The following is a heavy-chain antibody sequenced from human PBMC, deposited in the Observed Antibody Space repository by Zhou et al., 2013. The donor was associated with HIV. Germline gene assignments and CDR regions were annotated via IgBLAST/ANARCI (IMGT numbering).Heavy chain of an antibody. J-gene: IGHJ6*03. V-gene: IGHV1-69*05. CDR3: AMVDIVVVPAATGWGYYYYYYMDV. D-gene: IGHD2-2*03. CDR1: GGTFSSYV. CDR2: IIPIFGTA. Sequence: QVQLVQSGAEVKKPGSSVKVSCKASGGTFSSYVISWVRQAPGQGLEWMGGIIPIFGTANYAQKFQGRVTITTDESTSTAYMELSSLRSEDTAVYYCAMVDIVVVPAATGWGYYYYYYMDVWGKGTRSPSP.